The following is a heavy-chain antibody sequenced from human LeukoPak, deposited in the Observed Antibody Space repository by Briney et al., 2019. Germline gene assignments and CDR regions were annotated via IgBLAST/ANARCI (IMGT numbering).Heavy chain of an antibody. Sequence: GASVKVSCKASGGTFSSYAISWVRQAPGQGLEWMGRIIPILGIANYAQKFQGRVTITADKSTSTAYMELSSLRSEDTAVYYCARDGTPNAFDIWGQGTMVTVSS. CDR1: GGTFSSYA. J-gene: IGHJ3*02. CDR3: ARDGTPNAFDI. D-gene: IGHD1-26*01. CDR2: IIPILGIA. V-gene: IGHV1-69*04.